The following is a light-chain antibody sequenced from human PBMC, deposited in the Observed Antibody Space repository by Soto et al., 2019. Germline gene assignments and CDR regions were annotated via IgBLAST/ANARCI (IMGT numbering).Light chain of an antibody. J-gene: IGLJ2*01. CDR1: SSNIGSNT. Sequence: QSVLTQPPSASGTPGQKVTISCSGSSSNIGSNTVNWYQHVPGTAPKLLIYSDNQWPSGVPDRFSGSKSGTSASLAISGLQSEDEADYYCAAWDDSLSGPVFGGGTKVTVL. V-gene: IGLV1-44*01. CDR3: AAWDDSLSGPV. CDR2: SDN.